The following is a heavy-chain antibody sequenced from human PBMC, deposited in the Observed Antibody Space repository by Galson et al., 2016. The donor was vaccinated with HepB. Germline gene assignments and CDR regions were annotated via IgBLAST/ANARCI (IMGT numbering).Heavy chain of an antibody. CDR3: AKSFGSGGSSFYAMDV. J-gene: IGHJ6*02. CDR1: GFTFSSYA. D-gene: IGHD3-10*01. V-gene: IGHV3-23*01. CDR2: ISGSGDRT. Sequence: SLRLSCAASGFTFSSYAMTWVRQAPGKGLEWVSAISGSGDRTYYADSVKGRFTISRDNSKNTLYVQMNSLRAEDTALYYCAKSFGSGGSSFYAMDVWGQGTTVTVSS.